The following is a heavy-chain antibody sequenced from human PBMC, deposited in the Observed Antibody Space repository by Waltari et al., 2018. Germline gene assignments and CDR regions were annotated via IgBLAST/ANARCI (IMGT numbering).Heavy chain of an antibody. CDR3: ARDRGRGLYLDS. Sequence: QLQESGPGLVKPSGTLSLTCAVSGDSMSSTYWWSWVRQPPGKGLEWLGQVHGSGKTNYSPSFASRVTISLDTYNKQFSLKVTSATAADTAVYYCARDRGRGLYLDSWGPGTLVTVS. D-gene: IGHD2-15*01. J-gene: IGHJ4*02. CDR1: GDSMSSTYW. V-gene: IGHV4-4*02. CDR2: VHGSGKT.